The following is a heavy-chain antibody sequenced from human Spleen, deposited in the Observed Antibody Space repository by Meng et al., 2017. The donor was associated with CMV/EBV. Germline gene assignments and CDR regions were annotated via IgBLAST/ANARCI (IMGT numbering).Heavy chain of an antibody. CDR1: GVSISSYY. CDR3: ARDQGGTTID. D-gene: IGHD1-7*01. J-gene: IGHJ4*02. CDR2: IYYSGST. V-gene: IGHV4-59*01. Sequence: GSLRLSCTVSGVSISSYYWSWIRQPPGKGLEWIGYIYYSGSTNYNPSLKSRVTISVDTSKNQFSLKLSSVTAADTAVYYCARDQGGTTIDWGQGTLVTVSS.